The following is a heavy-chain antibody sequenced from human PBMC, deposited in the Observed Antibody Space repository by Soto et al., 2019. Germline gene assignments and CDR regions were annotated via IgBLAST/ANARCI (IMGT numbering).Heavy chain of an antibody. Sequence: GSLRLSCAASGFTFSSYGMHWVRQAPGKGLEWVAVISYDGSNKYYADSVKGRFTISRDNSKNTLYLQMNSLRAEDTAVYYCAKTRDGYNFAFDYWGQGTLVTVSS. CDR1: GFTFSSYG. J-gene: IGHJ4*02. CDR3: AKTRDGYNFAFDY. V-gene: IGHV3-30*18. CDR2: ISYDGSNK. D-gene: IGHD5-12*01.